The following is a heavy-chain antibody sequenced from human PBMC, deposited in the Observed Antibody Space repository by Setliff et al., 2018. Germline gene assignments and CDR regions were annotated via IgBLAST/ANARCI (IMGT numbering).Heavy chain of an antibody. J-gene: IGHJ6*02. CDR3: ARDRTAHNYGMDV. CDR2: VYYNGNT. Sequence: PSETLSLTCTLSGGSLTQRYWSWVRQPPGKGLEWIGYVYYNGNTNYNPSLKSRVTISADTSKNQVSLKLTSATAADTAVYYCARDRTAHNYGMDVWGQGTTVTVSS. V-gene: IGHV4-59*11. CDR1: GGSLTQRY. D-gene: IGHD5-18*01.